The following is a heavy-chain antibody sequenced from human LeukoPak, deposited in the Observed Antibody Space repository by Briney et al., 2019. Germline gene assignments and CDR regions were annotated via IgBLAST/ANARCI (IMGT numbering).Heavy chain of an antibody. Sequence: SETLSLTCTVSGGSVSSGSYYWSWIRQPPGKGLEWIGYIYYSGSTNYNPSLKSRVTISVDTSKNQFSLKLSSVTAADTAVYYCARFYGDYRGAYYYYGMDVWGQGTTVTVSS. V-gene: IGHV4-61*01. CDR2: IYYSGST. J-gene: IGHJ6*02. CDR1: GGSVSSGSYY. D-gene: IGHD4-17*01. CDR3: ARFYGDYRGAYYYYGMDV.